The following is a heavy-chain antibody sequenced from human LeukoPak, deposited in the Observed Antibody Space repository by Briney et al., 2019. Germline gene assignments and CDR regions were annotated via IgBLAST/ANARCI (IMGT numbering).Heavy chain of an antibody. CDR1: GFTFSSYE. D-gene: IGHD3-22*01. CDR2: ISSSGSTI. J-gene: IGHJ3*02. Sequence: GGSLRLSCAASGFTFSSYEMNWVRQAPGKGLEWVSYISSSGSTIYYADSVKGRFTISRDNAKNTLYLQMNSLRAEDTAVYYCARDYHTFSYYDSSGRHDAFDIWGQGTTVTVSS. CDR3: ARDYHTFSYYDSSGRHDAFDI. V-gene: IGHV3-48*03.